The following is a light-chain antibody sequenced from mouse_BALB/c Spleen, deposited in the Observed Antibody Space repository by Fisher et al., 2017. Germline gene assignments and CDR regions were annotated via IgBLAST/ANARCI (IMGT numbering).Light chain of an antibody. CDR2: STS. V-gene: IGKV4-59*01. CDR1: SSVSY. CDR3: QQWSSNPLT. Sequence: IVLTQSPAIMSASPGEKVTMTCRASSSVSYMHWYQQKSGTSPKLLIYSTSNLASGVPARFSGSGSGNSYSLTISSMEGEDAATYYCQQWSSNPLTFGAGTKLELK. J-gene: IGKJ5*01.